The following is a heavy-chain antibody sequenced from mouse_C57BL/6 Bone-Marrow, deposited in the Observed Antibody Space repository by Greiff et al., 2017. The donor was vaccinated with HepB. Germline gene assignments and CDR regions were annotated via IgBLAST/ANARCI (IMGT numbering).Heavy chain of an antibody. Sequence: QVQLQQSGAELARPGASVKLSCKASGYTFTSYGISWVKQRTGQGLEWIGEIYPRSGNTYYNEKFKGKATLTADKSSSTAYMELRSLTSEDSAVYFCARSGYYGSRDWYFDVWGTGTTVTVSS. CDR3: ARSGYYGSRDWYFDV. J-gene: IGHJ1*03. D-gene: IGHD1-1*01. V-gene: IGHV1-81*01. CDR2: IYPRSGNT. CDR1: GYTFTSYG.